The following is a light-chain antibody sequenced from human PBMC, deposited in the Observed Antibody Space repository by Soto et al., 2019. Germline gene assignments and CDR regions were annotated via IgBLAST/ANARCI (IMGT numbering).Light chain of an antibody. CDR1: QSVSGS. Sequence: EIVMTQSPATLSVSLGERVTLSCRASQSVSGSLAWYQQKPGQAPRLLIYGASARATGIPARFSGSGSGTEFTLTISSLQSEDFAVYYCQQYNSWPLTFGGGTKVDIK. V-gene: IGKV3-15*01. J-gene: IGKJ4*01. CDR3: QQYNSWPLT. CDR2: GAS.